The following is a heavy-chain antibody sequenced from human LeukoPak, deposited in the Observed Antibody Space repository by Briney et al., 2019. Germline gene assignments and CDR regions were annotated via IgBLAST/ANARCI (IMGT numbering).Heavy chain of an antibody. Sequence: GGSLRLSCAASGFTFSSYEMHWVRQAPGKGLEWVSSISSTSTFIYYADSVKGRFIISRDNAKNSLYLQMNSLRAEDTAVYYCARESRGYDILTGKYHRGYYSYYMDVWGKGTSVTVSS. CDR3: ARESRGYDILTGKYHRGYYSYYMDV. CDR2: ISSTSTFI. J-gene: IGHJ6*03. CDR1: GFTFSSYE. V-gene: IGHV3-21*01. D-gene: IGHD3-9*01.